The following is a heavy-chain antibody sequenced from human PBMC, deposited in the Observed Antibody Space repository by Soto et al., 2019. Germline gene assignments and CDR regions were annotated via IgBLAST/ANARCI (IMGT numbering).Heavy chain of an antibody. Sequence: GGSLRLSCAASGFTFSFYSMNWVRQAPGKGLEWVSYISSTSSTIYYADSAKGRFTISRDNAKTSLYLQMNSLRAEDTAVYYCARVPIAADEHFDYWGQGTLVTVSS. CDR2: ISSTSSTI. J-gene: IGHJ4*02. D-gene: IGHD6-13*01. CDR1: GFTFSFYS. V-gene: IGHV3-48*01. CDR3: ARVPIAADEHFDY.